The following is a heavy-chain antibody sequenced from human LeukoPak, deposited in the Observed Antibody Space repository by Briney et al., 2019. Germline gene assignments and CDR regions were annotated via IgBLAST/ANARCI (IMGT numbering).Heavy chain of an antibody. CDR2: IIPIFGTA. J-gene: IGHJ4*02. V-gene: IGHV1-69*06. Sequence: GASVKVSCKASGGTFSSYAISWVRQAPGQGLEWMGGIIPIFGTANYAQKFQGRVTITADKSTSTAYMELSSLRSEDTAVYYCARAGPTYYDFWSGYSARYWGQGTLVTVSS. CDR1: GGTFSSYA. D-gene: IGHD3-3*01. CDR3: ARAGPTYYDFWSGYSARY.